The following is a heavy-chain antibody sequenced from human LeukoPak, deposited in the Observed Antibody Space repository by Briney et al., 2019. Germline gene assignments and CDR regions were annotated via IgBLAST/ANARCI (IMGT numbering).Heavy chain of an antibody. Sequence: SETLSLTCTVSGGSISSYYWSWIRQPPGKGLEWIGYIYTSGSTNYNPSLKSRVTISVDMSKNQFSLKLSSVTAADTAVYYCARHMVRGTAGDAFDIWGQGTMVTVSS. J-gene: IGHJ3*02. V-gene: IGHV4-4*09. CDR3: ARHMVRGTAGDAFDI. CDR1: GGSISSYY. D-gene: IGHD3-10*01. CDR2: IYTSGST.